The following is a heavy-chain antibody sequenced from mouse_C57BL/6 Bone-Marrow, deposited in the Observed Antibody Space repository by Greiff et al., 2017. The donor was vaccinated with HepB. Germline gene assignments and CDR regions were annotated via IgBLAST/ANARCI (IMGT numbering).Heavy chain of an antibody. D-gene: IGHD2-14*01. Sequence: EVKLVESGGGLVKPGGSLKLSCAASGFTFSDDGMHWVRRATERGLLWVAYISSGSSTIYYADTVKGRFNISRDNAKNTLFLQMTRLRSEDTAMYYCAKGPGNGDRNYAMDYWGQGTSVTVSS. CDR1: GFTFSDDG. CDR2: ISSGSSTI. J-gene: IGHJ4*01. CDR3: AKGPGNGDRNYAMDY. V-gene: IGHV5-17*01.